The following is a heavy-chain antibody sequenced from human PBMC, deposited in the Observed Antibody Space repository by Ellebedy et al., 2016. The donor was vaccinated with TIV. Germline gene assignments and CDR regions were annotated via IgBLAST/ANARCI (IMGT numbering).Heavy chain of an antibody. D-gene: IGHD1-26*01. V-gene: IGHV3-23*01. CDR3: TRGFREWDLKSGVVPGNWFDP. CDR1: GFTFSSYA. CDR2: ISGFEQTT. J-gene: IGHJ5*02. Sequence: PGGSLRLSCAASGFTFSSYAMSWVRQAPGKGLEWVSGISGFEQTTHYADSVKGRFTISRDNAKNSLYLQMNSLRAEDTAVYYCTRGFREWDLKSGVVPGNWFDPWGQGTLVTVSS.